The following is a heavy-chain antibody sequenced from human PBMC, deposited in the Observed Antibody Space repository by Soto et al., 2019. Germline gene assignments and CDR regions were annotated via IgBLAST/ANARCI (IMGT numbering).Heavy chain of an antibody. CDR3: ARDFRRITIFGGVTDYGMDV. J-gene: IGHJ6*02. Sequence: SETLYLSCTVSGGSISRGDYYWSWIRQPPGKGLEWLGYIYYSGSTYYNPSLKSRVTISVDTSKNQFSLKLRSVTAADTAVYYFARDFRRITIFGGVTDYGMDVWGQGTTVTVSS. CDR1: GGSISRGDYY. CDR2: IYYSGST. D-gene: IGHD3-3*01. V-gene: IGHV4-30-4*01.